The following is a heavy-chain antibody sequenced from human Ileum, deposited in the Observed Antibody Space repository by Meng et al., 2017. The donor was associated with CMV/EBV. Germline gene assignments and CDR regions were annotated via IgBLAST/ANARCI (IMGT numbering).Heavy chain of an antibody. V-gene: IGHV4-4*02. CDR3: ARRPDQYYYDTNGYYDFE. J-gene: IGHJ4*02. CDR1: SISSSNW. D-gene: IGHD3-22*01. Sequence: SISSSNWWSWVRQPPGKGLEWIGEIFHSGSTNYNSSLKSRVTISVDKSKNQFSLNLSSVTAADTAVYYCARRPDQYYYDTNGYYDFEWGQGTLVTVSS. CDR2: IFHSGST.